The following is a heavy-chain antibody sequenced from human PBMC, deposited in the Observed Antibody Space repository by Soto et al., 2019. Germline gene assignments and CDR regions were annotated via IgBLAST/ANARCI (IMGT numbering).Heavy chain of an antibody. CDR3: ARAFNYDFDYYGMDV. V-gene: IGHV4-30-4*01. CDR1: CGSIISGDYY. CDR2: IYYSGST. D-gene: IGHD3-3*01. Sequence: SETLSLTCTFSCGSIISGDYYWSWIRQPPGKGLEWIGYIYYSGSTYYNPSLKSRVTISVDTSKNQFSLKLSSVTAADTAVYYCARAFNYDFDYYGMDVWGQGTTVTVSS. J-gene: IGHJ6*02.